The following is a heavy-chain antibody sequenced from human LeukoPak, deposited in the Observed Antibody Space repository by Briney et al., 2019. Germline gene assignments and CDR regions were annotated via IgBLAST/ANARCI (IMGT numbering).Heavy chain of an antibody. Sequence: GGSLRLSCAASGFTVSSNSMNWVRQAPGKGLQWVSVIYSGGSTYYADSVKGRFTISRDNSKNTLYLQMNSLRAEDTAVYYCARENNFGSGMDVWGQGTTVTVSS. CDR1: GFTVSSNS. CDR3: ARENNFGSGMDV. CDR2: IYSGGST. J-gene: IGHJ6*02. V-gene: IGHV3-53*01. D-gene: IGHD3-10*01.